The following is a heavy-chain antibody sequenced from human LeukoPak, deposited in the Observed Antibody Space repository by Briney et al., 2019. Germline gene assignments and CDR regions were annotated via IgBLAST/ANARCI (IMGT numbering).Heavy chain of an antibody. V-gene: IGHV3-7*01. CDR2: IKQDGSEK. J-gene: IGHJ4*02. CDR3: VRGLCGGDCYFDYFDY. CDR1: GFTFSTYW. D-gene: IGHD2-21*02. Sequence: GGSLRLSCAASGFTFSTYWMNWVRQAPGKGLEWVANIKQDGSEKYYVDSVKGRFTISRDNSKKSMFLQMNSLRAEDTAVYYCVRGLCGGDCYFDYFDYWGQGTLVTVSS.